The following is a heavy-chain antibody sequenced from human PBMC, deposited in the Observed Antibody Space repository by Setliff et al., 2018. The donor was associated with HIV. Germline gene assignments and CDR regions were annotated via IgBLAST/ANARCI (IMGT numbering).Heavy chain of an antibody. CDR2: INTDSGTP. V-gene: IGHV7-4-1*02. CDR1: ADTFTNCL. CDR3: ARGDHDVWGGSHYLYYFDC. Sequence: RASVKVSCKASADTFTNCLINWVRQAPGQGLEWMGWINTDSGTPTYAQAFTGRFVFSLDTSVSTAFLQITSLKAEDTAVYYCARGDHDVWGGSHYLYYFDCWGQGTLVTVSS. J-gene: IGHJ4*02. D-gene: IGHD3-3*01.